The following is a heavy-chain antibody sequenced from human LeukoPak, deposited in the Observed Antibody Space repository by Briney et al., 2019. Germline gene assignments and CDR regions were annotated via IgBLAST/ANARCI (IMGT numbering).Heavy chain of an antibody. CDR3: ARVEYNWNDEGFDY. CDR2: IYYSGST. Sequence: SETLSLTCTVSGGSISSGDYYWSWIRQPPGKGPEWIGYIYYSGSTYYNPSLKSRVTISVDTSKNQFSLKLSSVTAADTAVYYCARVEYNWNDEGFDYWGQGTLVTVSS. V-gene: IGHV4-30-4*08. J-gene: IGHJ4*02. D-gene: IGHD1-20*01. CDR1: GGSISSGDYY.